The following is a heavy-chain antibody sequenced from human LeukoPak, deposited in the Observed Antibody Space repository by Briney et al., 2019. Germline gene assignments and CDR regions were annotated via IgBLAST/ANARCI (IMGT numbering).Heavy chain of an antibody. Sequence: SETLSLTCTVSGGSISSGSYYWSLIRQPAGKGLEWIGRIYTSGSTNYNPSLKSRVTISVDTSKDQFSLKLSSVTAADTAVYYCARGLDMVRGEDYYYYMDVWGKGTTVTISS. CDR2: IYTSGST. D-gene: IGHD3-10*01. J-gene: IGHJ6*03. CDR1: GGSISSGSYY. CDR3: ARGLDMVRGEDYYYYMDV. V-gene: IGHV4-61*02.